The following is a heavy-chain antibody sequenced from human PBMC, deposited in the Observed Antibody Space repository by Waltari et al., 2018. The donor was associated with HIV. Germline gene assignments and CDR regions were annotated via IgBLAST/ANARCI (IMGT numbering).Heavy chain of an antibody. CDR3: VRGGAAWSAGGFQVAQPGP. CDR2: ISATGHNI. V-gene: IGHV3-48*03. D-gene: IGHD2-15*01. J-gene: IGHJ5*02. Sequence: DVQLVESGGGLVQPGGSLGLSCAAPGFTLFTFYMYWLRQGPGAGLEWVSYISATGHNIYYADSVQGRFTISRDNVRNILHLRIDDLRVDDTATYYCVRGGAAWSAGGFQVAQPGPWGQGALVTVSS. CDR1: GFTLFTFY.